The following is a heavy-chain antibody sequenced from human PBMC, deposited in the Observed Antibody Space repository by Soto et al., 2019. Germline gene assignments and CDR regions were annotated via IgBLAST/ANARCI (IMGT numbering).Heavy chain of an antibody. V-gene: IGHV3-23*01. CDR1: GLTFASHA. CDR2: ISANGGRA. J-gene: IGHJ1*01. D-gene: IGHD6-19*01. CDR3: ASWVIALGGTGYFRH. Sequence: GGSLRLSCAASGLTFASHAMSWVRQAPGKGLEWVSGISANGGRANYADSVKGRFSLSRDNSKNTMFLQMDSLTAEDTAIYYCASWVIALGGTGYFRHWGQGTLVTVSS.